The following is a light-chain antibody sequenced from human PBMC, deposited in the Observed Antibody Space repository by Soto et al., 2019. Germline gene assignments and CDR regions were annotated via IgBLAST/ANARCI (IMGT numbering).Light chain of an antibody. CDR2: EVS. CDR1: SSDVGDYNY. J-gene: IGLJ1*01. V-gene: IGLV2-14*01. CDR3: SSFTSSSTLYV. Sequence: QSALTQPASVSASPGQSVTISCTGTSSDVGDYNYVSWYQQHPGKAPKLMIYEVSNRPSGVSNRFSGSKSGNTASLTISGLQAEDEADYYCSSFTSSSTLYVFGTGTKVTVL.